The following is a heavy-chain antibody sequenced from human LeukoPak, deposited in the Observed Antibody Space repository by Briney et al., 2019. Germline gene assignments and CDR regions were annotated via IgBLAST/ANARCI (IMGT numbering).Heavy chain of an antibody. Sequence: GGSLRLSCVASGFTFSDYIMCWVRQAPGKGLEWVSGISGDGDHTYYADSVKGRFTISRDNSKNTLSLQMSGLRAEDTAIYYCAKPATISPRDYWGQGSLVTVSS. V-gene: IGHV3-23*01. J-gene: IGHJ4*02. CDR2: ISGDGDHT. CDR3: AKPATISPRDY. CDR1: GFTFSDYI. D-gene: IGHD4/OR15-4a*01.